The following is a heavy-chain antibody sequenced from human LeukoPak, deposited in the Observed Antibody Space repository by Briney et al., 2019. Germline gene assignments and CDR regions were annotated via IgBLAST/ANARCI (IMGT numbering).Heavy chain of an antibody. CDR3: ATMVRGVIIGGDY. D-gene: IGHD3-10*01. CDR1: GFTFSSYW. CDR2: IKQDGSEK. J-gene: IGHJ4*02. Sequence: GGSLRLSCAASGFTFSSYWMSWVRQAPRKGLEWVANIKQDGSEKYYVDSVKGRFTISRDNAKNSLYLQMNSLRAEDTAVYYCATMVRGVIIGGDYWGQGTLVTVSS. V-gene: IGHV3-7*01.